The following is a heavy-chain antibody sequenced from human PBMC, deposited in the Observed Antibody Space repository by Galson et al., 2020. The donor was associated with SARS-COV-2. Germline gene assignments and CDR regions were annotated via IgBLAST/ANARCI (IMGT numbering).Heavy chain of an antibody. CDR3: AREEGAAGHDFWSGYYAEGFDI. Sequence: SETLSLTCSVSDGSIISRNYYWSWFRQPPGQGLEWLGTLYYSGSTYYNPALRSRVTISVDTSKNQFSLKVSSVTAADTAVYYCAREEGAAGHDFWSGYYAEGFDIWGQGTMVTVSS. CDR1: DGSIISRNYY. V-gene: IGHV4-39*07. CDR2: LYYSGST. J-gene: IGHJ3*02. D-gene: IGHD3-3*01.